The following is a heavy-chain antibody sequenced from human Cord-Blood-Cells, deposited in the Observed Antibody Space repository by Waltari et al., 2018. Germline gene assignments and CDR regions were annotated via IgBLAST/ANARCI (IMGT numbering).Heavy chain of an antibody. D-gene: IGHD3-3*01. CDR3: ARGGGTYYDFWSGYPDAFDI. Sequence: QVQLPQWGAGLLKPSETLSLTCAVYGGSFSGYYWRWIRQPPGKGLEWIGEINHSGSTNYNPSLKSRVTISVDTSKNQFSLKLSSVTAADTAVYYCARGGGTYYDFWSGYPDAFDIWGQGTMVTVSS. V-gene: IGHV4-34*01. CDR2: INHSGST. CDR1: GGSFSGYY. J-gene: IGHJ3*02.